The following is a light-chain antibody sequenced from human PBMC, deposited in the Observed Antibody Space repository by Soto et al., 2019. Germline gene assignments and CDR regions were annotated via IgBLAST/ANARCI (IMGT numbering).Light chain of an antibody. CDR1: RTVNSDY. CDR2: ATS. Sequence: EIVLTQSPGTLSLSPGETATLSCRASRTVNSDYLAWFQQRPGQAPRLLIFATSRRATDIPDRFSGSGSGTDFTLAITRLDPEDFAVYSCHQFGYSPRTFGQGTKVDI. J-gene: IGKJ1*01. CDR3: HQFGYSPRT. V-gene: IGKV3-20*01.